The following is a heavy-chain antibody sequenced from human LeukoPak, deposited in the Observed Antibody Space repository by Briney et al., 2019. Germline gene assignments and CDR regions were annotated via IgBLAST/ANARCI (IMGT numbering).Heavy chain of an antibody. CDR3: AKIITGGVYYFDS. V-gene: IGHV3-30*18. CDR1: GFTFSSFD. D-gene: IGHD7-27*01. J-gene: IGHJ4*02. Sequence: GGSLRLSCAASGFTFSSFDMHWVRQAPGKGLEWVALIFYDGDNKYYADSVKGRFTVSRDNSKNTLYLQMNGLRAEDRAVYYCAKIITGGVYYFDSWGQGTLVTVSS. CDR2: IFYDGDNK.